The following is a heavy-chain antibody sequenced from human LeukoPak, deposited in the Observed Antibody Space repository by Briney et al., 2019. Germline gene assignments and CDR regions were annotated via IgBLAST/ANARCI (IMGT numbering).Heavy chain of an antibody. Sequence: PSETLSLTCTVSGYSVSSGYYWGWIRQPPGKGLEWIGYIYYNGSTNYNPSLKSRVTISVDTSKNQFSLKLSSVTAADTAVYYCARDSSGWMGWFDPWGQGTLVTVSS. CDR2: IYYNGST. J-gene: IGHJ5*02. CDR1: GYSVSSGYY. D-gene: IGHD6-19*01. V-gene: IGHV4-61*01. CDR3: ARDSSGWMGWFDP.